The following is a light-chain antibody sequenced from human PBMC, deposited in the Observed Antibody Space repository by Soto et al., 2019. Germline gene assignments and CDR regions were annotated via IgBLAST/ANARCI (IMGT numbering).Light chain of an antibody. CDR2: DVN. Sequence: SVLTQPRSVSGSPGQSVTISCTGTSSDVGAYHYVSWYQQFPGKAPKLMIYDVNKRPSGVPDRFSGSKSGNTASLTISGLQTEDEADYHCCSYAGSFTWVFGGGTKLTVL. V-gene: IGLV2-11*01. CDR1: SSDVGAYHY. CDR3: CSYAGSFTWV. J-gene: IGLJ3*02.